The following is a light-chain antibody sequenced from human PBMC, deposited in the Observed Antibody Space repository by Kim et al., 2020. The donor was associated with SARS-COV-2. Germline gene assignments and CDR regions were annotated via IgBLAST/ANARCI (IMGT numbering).Light chain of an antibody. Sequence: EIVMTQSPATLSVSPGERATLSCRASQNVGTFLAWFQQKSGQPPRLLIFDGSARATGIPARFSGGGSGTDFTLTISSLQSEDSALYHCQQYASWPFTFGQGTKVDIK. CDR2: DGS. V-gene: IGKV3-15*01. CDR1: QNVGTF. J-gene: IGKJ2*01. CDR3: QQYASWPFT.